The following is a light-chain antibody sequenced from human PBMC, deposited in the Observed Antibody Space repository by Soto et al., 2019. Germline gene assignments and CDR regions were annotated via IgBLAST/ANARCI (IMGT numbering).Light chain of an antibody. CDR3: SSYTSTTLV. J-gene: IGLJ1*01. V-gene: IGLV2-14*01. CDR2: EVF. CDR1: TSDIGDYDY. Sequence: QSALTQPSSVSGSPGQSITISCTGTTSDIGDYDYVSWYQQHPDKAPQLLIYEVFKRPSGLSNRCSSSKSNNTASLIISGLQAEDEAAYYCSSYTSTTLVFGTGTKLTVL.